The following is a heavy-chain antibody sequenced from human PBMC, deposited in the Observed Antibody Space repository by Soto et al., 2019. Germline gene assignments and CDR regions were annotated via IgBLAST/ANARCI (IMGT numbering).Heavy chain of an antibody. V-gene: IGHV3-30-3*01. CDR1: GFTFSSYA. Sequence: GGSLRLSCAASGFTFSSYAMHWVRQAPGKGLEWVALISYDGSDKDYADSVKGRFTISRDNSRNTLFLQMNSLRAEDTAVYYCARDYYKYYDSSGYYRSPAYWGQGTQVTSPQ. D-gene: IGHD3-22*01. J-gene: IGHJ4*02. CDR2: ISYDGSDK. CDR3: ARDYYKYYDSSGYYRSPAY.